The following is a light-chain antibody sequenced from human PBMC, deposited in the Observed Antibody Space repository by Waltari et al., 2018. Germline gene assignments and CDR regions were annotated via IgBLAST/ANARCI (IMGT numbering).Light chain of an antibody. V-gene: IGLV2-23*01. CDR3: CSYAGSSTGWV. Sequence: QSALTQPASVSGSPGQSITISCTGTSSDVGSYNLVSWYQQHPGKAPKLMIYEGSKRPSGVSKRCSGSKSGNTASLTISGLQAEDEADYYCCSYAGSSTGWVFGGGTKLTVL. CDR2: EGS. J-gene: IGLJ3*02. CDR1: SSDVGSYNL.